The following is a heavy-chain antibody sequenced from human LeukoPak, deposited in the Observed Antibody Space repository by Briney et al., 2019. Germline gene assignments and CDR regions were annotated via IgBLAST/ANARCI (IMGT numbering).Heavy chain of an antibody. J-gene: IGHJ4*02. CDR3: ATEGSYYNVFDY. D-gene: IGHD3-10*01. CDR2: INPNSGDT. Sequence: GASVKVSCKASGYTLTGYYIHWVRQAPGQGLQWMGWINPNSGDTFYSPKFQGRVTMTEDTSTDTGYMELSSLRSEDTAVYYCATEGSYYNVFDYWGQGTLVTVSS. CDR1: GYTLTGYY. V-gene: IGHV1-2*02.